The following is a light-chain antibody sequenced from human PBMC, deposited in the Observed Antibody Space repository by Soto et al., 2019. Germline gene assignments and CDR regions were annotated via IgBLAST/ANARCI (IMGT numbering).Light chain of an antibody. CDR1: QSVSSSY. CDR3: QQYGSSPT. Sequence: EIVLTQSPGTLSLSPGERATLSCRASQSVSSSYLAWYRQRPGQAPRLLIYGPSSRATGIPDRFSGSGSGTDFTLTISRLEPEDFAVGFCQQYGSSPTFGQGTKVDIK. J-gene: IGKJ1*01. V-gene: IGKV3-20*01. CDR2: GPS.